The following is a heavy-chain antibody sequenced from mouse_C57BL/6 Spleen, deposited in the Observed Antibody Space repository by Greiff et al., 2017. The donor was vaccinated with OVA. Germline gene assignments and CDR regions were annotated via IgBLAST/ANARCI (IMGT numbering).Heavy chain of an antibody. D-gene: IGHD1-1*01. V-gene: IGHV5-16*01. Sequence: EVMLVESEGGLVQPGSSMKLSCTASGFTFSDYYMAWVRQVPEKGLEWVANINYDGSSTYYLDSLKSRFIISRDNAKNILYLQMSSLKSEDTATYYCARVGYYYGSSYYFDYWGQGTTLTVSS. CDR2: INYDGSST. CDR1: GFTFSDYY. CDR3: ARVGYYYGSSYYFDY. J-gene: IGHJ2*01.